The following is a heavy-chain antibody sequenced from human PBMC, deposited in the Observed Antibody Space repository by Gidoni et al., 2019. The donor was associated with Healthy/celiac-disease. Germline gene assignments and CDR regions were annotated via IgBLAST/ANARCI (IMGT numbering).Heavy chain of an antibody. V-gene: IGHV3-15*01. CDR2: IKSKTDGGTT. J-gene: IGHJ4*02. CDR3: TTDYQTTVTTLVDD. Sequence: EVQLVESGGGLVKPGGSLRLSCAASGFTFSNAWMSWVRQAPGKGLEWVGRIKSKTDGGTTDYAAPVKGRFTISRDDSKNTLYLQMNSLKTEDTAVYYCTTDYQTTVTTLVDDWGQGTLVTVSS. CDR1: GFTFSNAW. D-gene: IGHD4-17*01.